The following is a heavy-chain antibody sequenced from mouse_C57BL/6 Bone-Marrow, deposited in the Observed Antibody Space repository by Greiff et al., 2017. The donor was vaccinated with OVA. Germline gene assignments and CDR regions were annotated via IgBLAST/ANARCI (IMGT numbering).Heavy chain of an antibody. CDR2: IGPGGGST. D-gene: IGHD3-2*02. V-gene: IGHV1-77*01. CDR3: ARQLRLRRFAY. CDR1: GYTFTDYY. Sequence: VQLQQSGAELVKPGASVKISCKASGYTFTDYYINWVKQRPGQGLEWIGKIGPGGGSTSYHEKFKGKVTLTADKSSRTAYMQLSSLTSEDSAVYFCARQLRLRRFAYWGQGTLVTGSA. J-gene: IGHJ3*01.